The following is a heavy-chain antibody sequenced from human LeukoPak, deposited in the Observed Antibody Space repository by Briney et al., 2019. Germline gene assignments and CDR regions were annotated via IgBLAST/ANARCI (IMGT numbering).Heavy chain of an antibody. CDR1: GGTFSSYA. CDR3: ARHRDSSGYYDY. CDR2: IIPIFGTA. J-gene: IGHJ4*02. V-gene: IGHV1-69*05. Sequence: ASVKVSCKASGGTFSSYAISWVRQAPGQGLEWMGGIIPIFGTANYAQKFQGRVTITTDGSTSTAYMELSSLRSEDTAVYYCARHRDSSGYYDYWGQGTLVTVSS. D-gene: IGHD3-22*01.